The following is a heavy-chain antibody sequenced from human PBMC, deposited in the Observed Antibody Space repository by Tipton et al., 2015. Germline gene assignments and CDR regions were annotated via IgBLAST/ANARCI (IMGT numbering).Heavy chain of an antibody. Sequence: TLSLTCAVSAYSISSANYYLSWIRQPPGKGLEWIGYISYSGSTHYNPSVKSRVTISLDTSKNQFSLTLTSGTAADTAVYYCACQDYDRLTRDDQRVDHWGQGTLVTVSS. CDR3: ACQDYDRLTRDDQRVDH. V-gene: IGHV4-61*01. CDR2: ISYSGST. D-gene: IGHD3-9*01. CDR1: AYSISSANYY. J-gene: IGHJ4*02.